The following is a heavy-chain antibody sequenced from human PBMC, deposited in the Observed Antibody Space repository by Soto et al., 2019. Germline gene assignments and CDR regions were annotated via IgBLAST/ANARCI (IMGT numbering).Heavy chain of an antibody. CDR1: GGSISSSSYY. J-gene: IGHJ5*02. CDR3: ARHSGIFGVAKFDP. Sequence: QLQLQESGPGLVKPSETLSLTCTVSGGSISSSSYYWGWIRQPPGKGLEWIGSIYYSGSTYYNPSRKSRVTISVDTSKNQFSLKLSSVTAADTAVYYCARHSGIFGVAKFDPWGQGTLVTVSS. D-gene: IGHD3-3*01. V-gene: IGHV4-39*01. CDR2: IYYSGST.